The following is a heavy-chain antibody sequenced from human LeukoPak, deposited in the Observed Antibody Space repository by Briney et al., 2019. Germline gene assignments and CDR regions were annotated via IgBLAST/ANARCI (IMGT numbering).Heavy chain of an antibody. CDR2: SSSSGSTI. V-gene: IGHV3-11*04. CDR3: AREPHGGAGTYVYYYYYMDV. J-gene: IGHJ6*03. CDR1: GFTFSDYY. Sequence: GGSLRLSCAASGFTFSDYYMSWIRQAPGKGLEWVSYSSSSGSTIYYADSVKGRFTISRDNAKNSLYLQMSSLRAEDTAVYYCAREPHGGAGTYVYYYYYMDVWGKGATVTVS. D-gene: IGHD3-10*01.